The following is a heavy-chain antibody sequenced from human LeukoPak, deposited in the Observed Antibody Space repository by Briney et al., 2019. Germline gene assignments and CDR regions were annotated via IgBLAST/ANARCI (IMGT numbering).Heavy chain of an antibody. D-gene: IGHD3-22*01. J-gene: IGHJ4*02. CDR1: GYTFTSYG. Sequence: GASVKVSCKASGYTFTSYGISWVRQAPGQGLEWMGWISAYNGNTNYAQKFQGRVTMTRDTSTSTVYMELSSLRSEDTAVYYCASGSGYYYYWGQGTLVTVSS. CDR3: ASGSGYYYY. CDR2: ISAYNGNT. V-gene: IGHV1-18*01.